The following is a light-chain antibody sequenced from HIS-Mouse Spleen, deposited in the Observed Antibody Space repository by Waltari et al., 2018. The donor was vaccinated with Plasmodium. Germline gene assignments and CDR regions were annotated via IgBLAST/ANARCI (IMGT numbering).Light chain of an antibody. CDR3: QTWGTGFWV. CDR1: SGHSSYA. Sequence: QLVLTQSPSASASLGASVKLTCTLSSGHSSYAIAWHQQQPEKGPRYLMKLNSDGSHSQGDGIPDRFSGYSSGAEVYLTISSLQSEDEADYYCQTWGTGFWVFGGGTKLTVL. CDR2: LNSDGSH. J-gene: IGLJ3*02. V-gene: IGLV4-69*01.